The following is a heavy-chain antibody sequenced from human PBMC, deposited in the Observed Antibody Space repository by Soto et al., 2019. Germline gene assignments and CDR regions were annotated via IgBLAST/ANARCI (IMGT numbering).Heavy chain of an antibody. CDR3: ASANYYGSGIQDY. CDR1: GGSISSSNW. D-gene: IGHD3-10*01. CDR2: IYHSGST. Sequence: PSETLSLTCAVSGGSISSSNWWSWVRQPPGKGLEWIGEIYHSGSTNYNPSLKSRVTISVDKSKNQFSLKLSSVTAADTAVYYCASANYYGSGIQDYWGQGTLVTVSS. J-gene: IGHJ4*02. V-gene: IGHV4-4*02.